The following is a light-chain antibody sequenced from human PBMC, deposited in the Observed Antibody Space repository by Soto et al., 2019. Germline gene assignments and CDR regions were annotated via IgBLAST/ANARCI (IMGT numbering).Light chain of an antibody. Sequence: QSGLTQPAAGSRCPGQTVALSCTPTSSDVRAYNYVSWYQQHPDKAPKLLLSEVSNQPSGVSDRLSGSKSGNTASLTISGLQSEDEADYCCISLNTTSHYVFGSES. J-gene: IGLJ1*01. CDR1: SSDVRAYNY. CDR2: EVS. CDR3: ISLNTTSHYV. V-gene: IGLV2-14*01.